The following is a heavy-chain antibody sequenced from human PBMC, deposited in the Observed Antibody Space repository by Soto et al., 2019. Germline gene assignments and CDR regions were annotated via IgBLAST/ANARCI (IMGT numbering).Heavy chain of an antibody. J-gene: IGHJ6*02. CDR3: AKPIVAAGYYGMDV. D-gene: IGHD6-13*01. CDR2: ISFDGIKK. Sequence: GGSLRLSCAASGFTFRSYDMHWVRQAPGKGLEWMGVISFDGIKKYYADSVKGRFTISRDSSKNKLYLQMNSLRAEDTAVYYCAKPIVAAGYYGMDVWGQGTTVTVSS. CDR1: GFTFRSYD. V-gene: IGHV3-30*18.